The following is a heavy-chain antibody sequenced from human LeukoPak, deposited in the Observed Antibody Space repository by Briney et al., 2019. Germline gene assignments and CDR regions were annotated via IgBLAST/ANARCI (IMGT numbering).Heavy chain of an antibody. J-gene: IGHJ4*02. D-gene: IGHD3-10*01. CDR1: GFTFSSYA. V-gene: IGHV3-30-3*01. CDR2: ISYDGSNK. Sequence: GGSLRLSCAASGFTFSSYAMHWVRQAPGKGLEWVAVISYDGSNKYYAASVKGRFTISRDNSKNMLYLQMNSLRAEDTAVYYCARMLGITMVRGVIGYWGQGTLVTVSS. CDR3: ARMLGITMVRGVIGY.